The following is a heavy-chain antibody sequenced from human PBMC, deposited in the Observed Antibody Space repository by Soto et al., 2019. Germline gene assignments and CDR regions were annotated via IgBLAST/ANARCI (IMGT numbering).Heavy chain of an antibody. V-gene: IGHV1-2*02. CDR3: AREFDSGDVGLDV. CDR2: VSPLSVGT. CDR1: GFTFGAYY. Sequence: QVQLVQSGPEVRAPGASVRVSCKCSGFTFGAYYIHCVRQAPGQGLEWMGWVSPLSVGTNLAQPFRGSRTMTGYESINPIYMELSSLRSGDTAIYLCAREFDSGDVGLDVWGQRTTVAVSS. D-gene: IGHD4-17*01. J-gene: IGHJ6*02.